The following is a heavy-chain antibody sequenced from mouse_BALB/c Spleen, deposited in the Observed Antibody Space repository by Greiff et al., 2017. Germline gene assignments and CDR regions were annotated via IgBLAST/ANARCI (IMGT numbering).Heavy chain of an antibody. V-gene: IGHV5-9-3*01. Sequence: EVQGVESGGGLVKPGGSLKLSCAASGFTFSSYAMSWVRQTPEKRLEWVATISSGGSYTYYPDSVKGRFTISRDNAKNTLYLQMSSLRSEDTAMYYCARHRHQNGNPGGLDYWGQGTSVTVSS. CDR1: GFTFSSYA. J-gene: IGHJ4*01. CDR3: ARHRHQNGNPGGLDY. D-gene: IGHD2-1*01. CDR2: ISSGGSYT.